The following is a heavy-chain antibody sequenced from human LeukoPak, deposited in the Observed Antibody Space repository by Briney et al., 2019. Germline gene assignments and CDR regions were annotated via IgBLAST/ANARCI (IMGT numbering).Heavy chain of an antibody. J-gene: IGHJ4*02. CDR2: IKQDGSEK. CDR3: AREGDISVITYAY. Sequence: GGSLRLSCAASRLTFSSFWMNWLRQAPGKGLEWVANIKQDGSEKYYADSVKGRFTISRDNAKNSLILQMNSLRAEDTAVYYCAREGDISVITYAYWGQGTLVTVSS. CDR1: RLTFSSFW. D-gene: IGHD5-12*01. V-gene: IGHV3-7*01.